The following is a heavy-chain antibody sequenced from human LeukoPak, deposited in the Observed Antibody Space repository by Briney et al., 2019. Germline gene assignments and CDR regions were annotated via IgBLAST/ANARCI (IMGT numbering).Heavy chain of an antibody. D-gene: IGHD6-19*01. J-gene: IGHJ6*03. V-gene: IGHV4-59*11. CDR3: ARGGCSSGWYKLGYYYYYYMDV. CDR1: GGSISSHY. Sequence: SETLSLTCTVSGGSISSHYWSWIRQPPGKGLEWIGYIYYSGSTNYNPSLKSRVTISVDTSKNQFSLKLSSVTAADTAVYYCARGGCSSGWYKLGYYYYYYMDVWGKGTTVTVSS. CDR2: IYYSGST.